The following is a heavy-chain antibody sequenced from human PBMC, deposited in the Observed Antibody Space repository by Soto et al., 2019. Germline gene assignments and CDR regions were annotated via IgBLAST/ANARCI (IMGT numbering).Heavy chain of an antibody. Sequence: EVQLVESGGGLVKPGGSLRLSCAASGFTFSNAWMNWVRQAPGKGLEWVGRIKSKTDGGTTDYAAPVKGRFTISRDDSKNTLYLQMNSLKTEDTAVYYCSTEVGIAAAGTVLPDYWGQGTLVTVSS. J-gene: IGHJ4*02. V-gene: IGHV3-15*07. CDR3: STEVGIAAAGTVLPDY. CDR1: GFTFSNAW. D-gene: IGHD6-13*01. CDR2: IKSKTDGGTT.